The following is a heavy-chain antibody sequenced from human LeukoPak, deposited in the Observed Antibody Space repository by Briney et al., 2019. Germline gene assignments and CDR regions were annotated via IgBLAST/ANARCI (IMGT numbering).Heavy chain of an antibody. V-gene: IGHV3-30*03. D-gene: IGHD3-22*01. CDR2: ISYDGSNK. J-gene: IGHJ4*02. CDR1: GFTFSSYG. Sequence: GRSLRLSCAASGFTFSSYGMHWVRQAPGKGLEWVAVISYDGSNKYYADSVKGRFTISRDNSKNTLYLQMNSLRAEDTAVYYCASSSFYDSSGYSYYFGYWGQGTLVTVSS. CDR3: ASSSFYDSSGYSYYFGY.